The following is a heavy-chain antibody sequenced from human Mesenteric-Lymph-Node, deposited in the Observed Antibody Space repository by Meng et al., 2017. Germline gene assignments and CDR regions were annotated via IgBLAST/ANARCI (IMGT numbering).Heavy chain of an antibody. CDR3: ARNGYCSSTSCYVGAFWYYYGMDV. J-gene: IGHJ6*02. D-gene: IGHD2-2*03. Sequence: GGSLRLSCAASGFTFSSYWMSWVRQAPGKGLEWVANIKQDGSEKYYVDSVKGRFTISRDNAKNSLYLQMNSLRAEDTAVYYCARNGYCSSTSCYVGAFWYYYGMDVWGQGTTVTVSS. V-gene: IGHV3-7*01. CDR2: IKQDGSEK. CDR1: GFTFSSYW.